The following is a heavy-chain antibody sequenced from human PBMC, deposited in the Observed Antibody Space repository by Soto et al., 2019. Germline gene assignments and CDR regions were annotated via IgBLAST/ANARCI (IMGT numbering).Heavy chain of an antibody. CDR1: GFSLSTSGVG. CDR3: AHRIWFGELSSPFDY. Sequence: GSGPTLVNPTQTLTLTCTFSGFSLSTSGVGVGWIRQPPGKALEWLVLIYWDDDNRYSPSLKSRLTISMDTSKNQVVLTMTNMDPVDTATYYCAHRIWFGELSSPFDYWGQGTLVTVSS. D-gene: IGHD3-10*01. J-gene: IGHJ4*02. V-gene: IGHV2-5*02. CDR2: IYWDDDN.